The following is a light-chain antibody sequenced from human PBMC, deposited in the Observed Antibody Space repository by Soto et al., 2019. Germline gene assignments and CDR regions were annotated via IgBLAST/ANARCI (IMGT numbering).Light chain of an antibody. V-gene: IGKV3-15*01. J-gene: IGKJ4*01. CDR1: QSVYTT. CDR3: QQYNNWPLT. Sequence: EIVMTQSTATLSVSPGERATLSCRASQSVYTTLAWYQQRPGQAPRLLIYSASTRATGIPDRFSGSGSGTEFTLTISSLQSEDFAVYYCQQYNNWPLTFGGGTTVEIK. CDR2: SAS.